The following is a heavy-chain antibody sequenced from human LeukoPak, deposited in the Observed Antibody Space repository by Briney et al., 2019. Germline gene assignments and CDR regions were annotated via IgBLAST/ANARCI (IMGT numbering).Heavy chain of an antibody. CDR3: ARDHSSSWNYYFDY. CDR2: IYTSGST. V-gene: IGHV4-39*07. CDR1: GGSISSSSYY. D-gene: IGHD6-13*01. Sequence: ASETLSLTCTVSGGSISSSSYYWGWIRQPPGKGLEWIGRIYTSGSTNYNPSLKSRVTISVDTSKNQFSLKLSSVTAADTAVYYCARDHSSSWNYYFDYWGQGTLVTVSS. J-gene: IGHJ4*02.